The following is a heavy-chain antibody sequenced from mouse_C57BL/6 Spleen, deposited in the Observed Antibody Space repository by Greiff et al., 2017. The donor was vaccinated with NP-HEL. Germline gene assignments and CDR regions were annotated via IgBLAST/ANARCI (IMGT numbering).Heavy chain of an antibody. Sequence: VQLKESGPELVKPGASVKMSCKASGYTFTDYNMHWVKQSHGKSLEWIGYINPNNGGTSYNQKFKGKATLTVNKSSSTAYMELRSLTSEDSAVYYCARREGYGNYVGYWGQGTTLTVSS. D-gene: IGHD2-1*01. J-gene: IGHJ2*01. CDR2: INPNNGGT. CDR3: ARREGYGNYVGY. V-gene: IGHV1-22*01. CDR1: GYTFTDYN.